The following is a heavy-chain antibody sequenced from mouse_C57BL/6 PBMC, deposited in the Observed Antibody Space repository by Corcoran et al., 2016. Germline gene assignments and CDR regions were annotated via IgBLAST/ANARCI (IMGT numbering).Heavy chain of an antibody. Sequence: EVQLQQSGPELVKPGASVKIPCKASGYTFTDYNMDWVKQSHGKSLEWIGDINPNNGGTIYNQKFKGKATLTVDKSSSTAYMEIRSLTSEDTAVYYCARWGYAMDYWGQGTSVTVSS. CDR2: INPNNGGT. J-gene: IGHJ4*01. CDR3: ARWGYAMDY. V-gene: IGHV1-18*01. CDR1: GYTFTDYN.